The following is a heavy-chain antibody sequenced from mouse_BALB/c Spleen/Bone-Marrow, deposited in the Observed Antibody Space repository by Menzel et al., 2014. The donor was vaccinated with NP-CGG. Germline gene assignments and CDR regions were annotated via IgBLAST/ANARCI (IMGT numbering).Heavy chain of an antibody. CDR3: TSGGPLYAMDD. Sequence: VQLQQSGAELVKPGASVNLSCTASGFNIKDTHMHWVKQRPEQGLEWIGWIDPANGNAKYDPNFQDKATITADTSSNTSYLPLSGLTSEDTAAYCCTSGGPLYAMDDWGQGASVPGPS. CDR1: GFNIKDTH. J-gene: IGHJ4*01. CDR2: IDPANGNA. V-gene: IGHV14-3*02.